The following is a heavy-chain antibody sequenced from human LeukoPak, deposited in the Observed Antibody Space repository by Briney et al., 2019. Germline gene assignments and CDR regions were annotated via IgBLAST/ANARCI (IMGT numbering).Heavy chain of an antibody. CDR2: INPNSGGT. CDR3: ARDPVAAAGTYRYYYGMDV. J-gene: IGHJ6*02. CDR1: GYTFTGYY. V-gene: IGHV1-2*04. Sequence: GASVKVSCKASGYTFTGYYMHWVRQAPGQGLEWMGWINPNSGGTNYAQKFQGWVTMTRDTSISTAYMELSRLRSDDTAVYYCARDPVAAAGTYRYYYGMDVWGQGTTVTVSS. D-gene: IGHD6-13*01.